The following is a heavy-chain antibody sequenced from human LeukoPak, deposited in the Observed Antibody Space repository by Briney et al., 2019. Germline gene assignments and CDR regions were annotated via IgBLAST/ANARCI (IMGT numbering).Heavy chain of an antibody. CDR1: GFTFSDYY. D-gene: IGHD6-13*01. J-gene: IGHJ3*02. CDR2: ISSSGSTI. Sequence: GGSLRLSCAASGFTFSDYYMSWIRQAPGKGLEWVSYISSSGSTIYYADSVKGRFTISRDNAKKSLYLQMNSLRAEDTALYYCASVSSYVFDNWGQGTMVTVSS. CDR3: ASVSSYVFDN. V-gene: IGHV3-11*04.